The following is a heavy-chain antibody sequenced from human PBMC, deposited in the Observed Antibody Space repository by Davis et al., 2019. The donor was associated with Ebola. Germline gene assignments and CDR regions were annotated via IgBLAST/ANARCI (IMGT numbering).Heavy chain of an antibody. V-gene: IGHV3-21*04. D-gene: IGHD3-3*01. CDR1: GFTFSSYS. CDR2: ISSSSSYI. Sequence: GESLKISCAASGFTFSSYSMNWVRQAPGKGLEWVSSISSSSSYIYYADSVKGRFTISRDNAKNSLYLQMNSLRAEDTAVYYCAKDPRGPYDFWSGYSSDNWFDPWGQGTLVTVSS. J-gene: IGHJ5*02. CDR3: AKDPRGPYDFWSGYSSDNWFDP.